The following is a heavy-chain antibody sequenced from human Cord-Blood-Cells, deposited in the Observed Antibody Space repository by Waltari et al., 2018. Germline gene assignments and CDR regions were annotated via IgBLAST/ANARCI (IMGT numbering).Heavy chain of an antibody. J-gene: IGHJ6*02. CDR1: GGSFSGYY. CDR3: ARALPANYYYGMDV. CDR2: SNHSGST. Sequence: QVQLQQWGAGLLKPSETLSLTCAVYGGSFSGYYWSWIRQPPGKGLAWIGESNHSGSTNYNPSLKSRVTISVDTSKNQFSLKLSSVTAADTAVYYCARALPANYYYGMDVWGQGTTVTVSS. V-gene: IGHV4-34*01.